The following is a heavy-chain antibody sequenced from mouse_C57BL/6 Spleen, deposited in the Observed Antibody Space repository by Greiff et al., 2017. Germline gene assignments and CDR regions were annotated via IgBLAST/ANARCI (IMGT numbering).Heavy chain of an antibody. CDR1: GYTFTSYW. CDR3: ASRYSGSSLNFDY. J-gene: IGHJ2*01. D-gene: IGHD1-1*01. CDR2: IDPGSGST. Sequence: QVQLQQPGAELVKPGASVKMSCKASGYTFTSYWITWVKQRPGQGLEWIGDIDPGSGSTNYNEQFKSKATLTVDTSSSTAYMQFSSLTSEYSAVYYLASRYSGSSLNFDYCGQGTTLTVSS. V-gene: IGHV1-55*01.